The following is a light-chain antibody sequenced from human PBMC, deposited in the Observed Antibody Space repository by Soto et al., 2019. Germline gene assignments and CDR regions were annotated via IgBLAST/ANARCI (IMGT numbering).Light chain of an antibody. J-gene: IGKJ4*01. V-gene: IGKV3-11*01. CDR1: QSVSSY. CDR3: QQRSKWLT. CDR2: DAS. Sequence: EIVLTQSPATMPLSPLERANLSCRASQSVSSYLAWYQQKPGQAPRLLIYDASNRAAGIPVRFSGSGSGTDFTLTISSLEPEDFAVYYCQQRSKWLTFGGGTKVDIK.